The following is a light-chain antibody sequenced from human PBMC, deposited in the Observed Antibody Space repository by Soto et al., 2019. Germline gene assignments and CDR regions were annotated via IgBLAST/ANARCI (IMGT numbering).Light chain of an antibody. CDR3: QQYNCFSVDT. Sequence: DIQMTQSPSTLSASVGDRVTITCRARKSIGRWLAWYQQKPGKAPKLLIYDASSLESGVPQRFSGSGSGTEFTLSISSLKPDDFGTYYCQQYNCFSVDTFGQGTKPEIK. V-gene: IGKV1-5*01. CDR2: DAS. CDR1: KSIGRW. J-gene: IGKJ2*01.